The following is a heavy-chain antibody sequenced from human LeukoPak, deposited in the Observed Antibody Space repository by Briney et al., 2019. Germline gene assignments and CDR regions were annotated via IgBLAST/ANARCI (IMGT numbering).Heavy chain of an antibody. V-gene: IGHV4-39*07. J-gene: IGHJ5*02. CDR1: GGSISSSSYY. CDR3: ARMNSIVVVPAAIHGPWFDP. Sequence: SETLSLTCIVSGGSISSSSYYWGWIRQPPGKGLEWIGSIYYSGSTYYNPSLKSRVTISVDTSKNQFSLKLSSVTAADTAVYYCARMNSIVVVPAAIHGPWFDPWGQGTLVTVSS. CDR2: IYYSGST. D-gene: IGHD2-2*01.